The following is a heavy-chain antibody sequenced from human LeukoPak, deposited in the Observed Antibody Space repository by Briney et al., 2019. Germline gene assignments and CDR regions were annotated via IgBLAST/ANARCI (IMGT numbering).Heavy chain of an antibody. CDR1: GYTFTSYG. Sequence: ASVKVSCKASGYTFTSYGISWVRQAPGQGLEWMGGIIPIFGTANYAQKFQGRVTITADESTSTAYMELSSLRSEDTAVYYCARDPSPFYYYDSSGYYYPYFDYWGQGTLVTVSS. V-gene: IGHV1-69*13. CDR3: ARDPSPFYYYDSSGYYYPYFDY. CDR2: IIPIFGTA. J-gene: IGHJ4*02. D-gene: IGHD3-22*01.